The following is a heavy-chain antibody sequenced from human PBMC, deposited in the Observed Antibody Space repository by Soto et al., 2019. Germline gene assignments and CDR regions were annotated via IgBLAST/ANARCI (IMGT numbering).Heavy chain of an antibody. V-gene: IGHV1-8*01. J-gene: IGHJ6*02. Sequence: ASVKVSCTSSGSEFPSYDINWVRQASGQLLEWMGWMNPINGATGSARRFQGRVSMTRNTATGTAYLELTSLRSDDTAVYYCGRGPSPRAPAGGTPYYYAMDVWGQGTTVTVS. D-gene: IGHD6-13*01. CDR1: GSEFPSYD. CDR2: MNPINGAT. CDR3: GRGPSPRAPAGGTPYYYAMDV.